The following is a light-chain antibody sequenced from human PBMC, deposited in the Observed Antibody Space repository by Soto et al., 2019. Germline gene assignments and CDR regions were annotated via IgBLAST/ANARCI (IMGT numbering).Light chain of an antibody. V-gene: IGKV3-15*01. CDR2: GAS. Sequence: EIVMTQSPATLSVSPGERATLSCRASQSVSSNLAWYQQKPGQAPRLLIYGASTRATGIPARFSGSGSGTELPLTISSLQSEDFAVYYCQQYKNWRPQTFGQGTKVEIK. CDR3: QQYKNWRPQT. CDR1: QSVSSN. J-gene: IGKJ1*01.